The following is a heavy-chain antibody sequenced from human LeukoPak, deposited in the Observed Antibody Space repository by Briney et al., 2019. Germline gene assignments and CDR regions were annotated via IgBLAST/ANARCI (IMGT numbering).Heavy chain of an antibody. J-gene: IGHJ4*02. CDR1: GYSFTSYW. CDR3: ASGSSGYYYVPHLFDY. Sequence: GESLKISCKGSGYSFTSYWISWVRQMPGKGLEWMGIIYHGDSDTRYSPSFQAQVTISADKSISTAYLQWSSLKASDTPMYYCASGSSGYYYVPHLFDYWGQGTLVTVSS. D-gene: IGHD3-22*01. CDR2: IYHGDSDT. V-gene: IGHV5-51*01.